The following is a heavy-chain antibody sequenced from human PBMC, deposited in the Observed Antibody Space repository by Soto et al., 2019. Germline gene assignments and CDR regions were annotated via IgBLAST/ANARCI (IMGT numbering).Heavy chain of an antibody. CDR1: GFTFSSYA. CDR3: AKDERAYYYDISGYRRTPFDY. D-gene: IGHD3-22*01. CDR2: ISGSGGST. V-gene: IGHV3-23*01. J-gene: IGHJ4*02. Sequence: EVQLLESGGGLVQPGGSLRLSCAASGFTFSSYAMSWVRQAPGKGLEWVSAISGSGGSTYYADSVKSRFTISRDNSKNTLYLQMNSLRAEDTAVYYCAKDERAYYYDISGYRRTPFDYWGQGTLVTVSS.